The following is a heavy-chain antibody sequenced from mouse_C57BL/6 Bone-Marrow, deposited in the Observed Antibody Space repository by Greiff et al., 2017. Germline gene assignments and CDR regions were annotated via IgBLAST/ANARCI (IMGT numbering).Heavy chain of an antibody. CDR3: ARGSTTVVAYWYFHV. D-gene: IGHD1-1*01. Sequence: VQLQQPGAELVKPGASVKMSCKASGYTFTSYWITWVKQRPGQGLEWIGDIYPGSGSTNYNEKFKSKATLTVDTSSSTAYMQLSSLTSEDSAVYYGARGSTTVVAYWYFHVWGTGTTVTVSS. J-gene: IGHJ1*03. V-gene: IGHV1-55*01. CDR1: GYTFTSYW. CDR2: IYPGSGST.